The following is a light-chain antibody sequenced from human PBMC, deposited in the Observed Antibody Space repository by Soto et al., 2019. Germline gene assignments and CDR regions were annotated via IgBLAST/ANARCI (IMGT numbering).Light chain of an antibody. Sequence: QSVLTQPPSASGSPGQSVTISCTGTSSDVGAYNYVSWYQQHPGKAPKLMIYVVSKRPSGVPDRFSGSKSGNTASLTVSGLQAEDEGDYYCSSYAGSNNLVFGGGTKLTVL. CDR1: SSDVGAYNY. CDR3: SSYAGSNNLV. V-gene: IGLV2-8*01. J-gene: IGLJ2*01. CDR2: VVS.